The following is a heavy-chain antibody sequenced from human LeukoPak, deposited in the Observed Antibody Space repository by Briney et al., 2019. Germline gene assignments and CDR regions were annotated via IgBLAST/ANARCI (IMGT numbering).Heavy chain of an antibody. Sequence: GGSLRLSYAASGFSFSTSSMSWVRQPPGKGLEWISYIRGSSTTIYYADSVKGRFTISRDNARNSLYLQMNDLRAEDTGVYFCARDARSHCGTDACYSPYFDYWGQGSLVTVSS. CDR2: IRGSSTTI. J-gene: IGHJ4*02. CDR1: GFSFSTSS. V-gene: IGHV3-48*01. D-gene: IGHD2-2*02. CDR3: ARDARSHCGTDACYSPYFDY.